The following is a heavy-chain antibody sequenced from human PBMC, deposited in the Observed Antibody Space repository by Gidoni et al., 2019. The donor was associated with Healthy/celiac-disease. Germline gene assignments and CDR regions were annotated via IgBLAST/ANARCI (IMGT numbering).Heavy chain of an antibody. D-gene: IGHD3-22*01. CDR1: GYSFTSYW. V-gene: IGHV5-51*01. CDR3: ARHQGDDTSGYYSWYFDL. Sequence: EVQLVQSGAEVKKPGESLTISCKGSGYSFTSYWIGWVRQMPGKGLEWMGIIWPGDADTRYSPSFQGQVTISADKSTSTAYLQWSSLKASDTAMYYCARHQGDDTSGYYSWYFDLWGRGTLVTVSS. J-gene: IGHJ2*01. CDR2: IWPGDADT.